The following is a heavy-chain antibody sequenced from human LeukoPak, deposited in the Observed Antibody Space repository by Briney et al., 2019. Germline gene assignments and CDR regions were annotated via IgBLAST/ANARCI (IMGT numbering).Heavy chain of an antibody. V-gene: IGHV3-23*01. CDR3: ARGGLQLSSFYYYYMDV. Sequence: GGSLRLSCAASGFTFSSYAMSWVRQAPGKGLEWVSAISGSGGSTYYADSVKGRFTISRDNSKNTLYLQMNSLRAEDTAVYYCARGGLQLSSFYYYYMDVWGKGTTVTISS. J-gene: IGHJ6*03. CDR2: ISGSGGST. D-gene: IGHD5-18*01. CDR1: GFTFSSYA.